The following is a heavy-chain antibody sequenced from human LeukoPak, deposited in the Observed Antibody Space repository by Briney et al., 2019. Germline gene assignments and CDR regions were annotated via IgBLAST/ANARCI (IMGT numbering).Heavy chain of an antibody. V-gene: IGHV1-2*02. CDR1: GYTFTGYY. CDR3: ATTTAMAVAYYFDY. CDR2: INPNSGGT. D-gene: IGHD5-18*01. Sequence: ASVKVSCKASGYTFTGYYMHWVRQAPGQGLEWMGWINPNSGGTNYAQKFQGRVTMTRDTSISTAYMELSRLRSDDTAVYYCATTTAMAVAYYFDYWGQGTLVTVSS. J-gene: IGHJ4*02.